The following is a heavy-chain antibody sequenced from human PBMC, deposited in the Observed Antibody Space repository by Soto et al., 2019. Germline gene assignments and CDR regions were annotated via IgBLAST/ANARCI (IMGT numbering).Heavy chain of an antibody. CDR1: GFSITSPGMS. Sequence: SGPTLVNPTETLTLTCTFSGFSITSPGMSVSWIRQPPGRALEWLALIERDDDDKYYSTSLKARLTISKDTRKNQVVLTMANMDPADTATYYCARSIRGPRKFNGMDVWGQGTTVTVSS. D-gene: IGHD1-20*01. V-gene: IGHV2-70*13. J-gene: IGHJ6*02. CDR2: IERDDDDK. CDR3: ARSIRGPRKFNGMDV.